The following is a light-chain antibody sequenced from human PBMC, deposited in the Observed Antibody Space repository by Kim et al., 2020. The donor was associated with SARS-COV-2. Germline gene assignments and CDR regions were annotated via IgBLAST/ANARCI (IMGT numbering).Light chain of an antibody. J-gene: IGKJ5*01. CDR3: LQHNTYPIT. CDR1: QDIRND. V-gene: IGKV1-17*01. Sequence: ASVGNRVTIPCRASQDIRNDLGWYQQNPGRAPKRLIYGASSLQSGVPSRFSGSGSGTEFTLTISGLQPEDFATYFCLQHNTYPITFGQGTRLEIK. CDR2: GAS.